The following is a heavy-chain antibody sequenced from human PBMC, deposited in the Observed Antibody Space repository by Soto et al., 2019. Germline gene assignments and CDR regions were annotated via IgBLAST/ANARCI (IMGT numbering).Heavy chain of an antibody. Sequence: PGESLKISCKGSGDSFSTYWIGWVRQMPGKGLEWMGSIYLGDSRINYSPSFQGQVTILADQSTSTAYLHWKNLKASDTAMYYCATWRRSSWFDYWGQGALVTVSS. J-gene: IGHJ4*02. CDR3: ATWRRSSWFDY. V-gene: IGHV5-51*01. CDR1: GDSFSTYW. CDR2: IYLGDSRI. D-gene: IGHD6-13*01.